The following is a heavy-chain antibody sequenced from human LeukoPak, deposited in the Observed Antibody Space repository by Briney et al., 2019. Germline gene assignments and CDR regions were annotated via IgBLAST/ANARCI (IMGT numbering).Heavy chain of an antibody. CDR1: GFTFSSYS. V-gene: IGHV3-21*01. D-gene: IGHD3-22*01. CDR2: ISSSSSYI. CDR3: ASQGAYYYDSSEPFDY. J-gene: IGHJ4*02. Sequence: GGSLRLSCAASGFTFSSYSMNWVRQAPGKGLEWVSSISSSSSYIYYADSVKGRFTISRDNAKNSLYLQMNSLRAEDTAVYYCASQGAYYYDSSEPFDYWGQGTLVTVSS.